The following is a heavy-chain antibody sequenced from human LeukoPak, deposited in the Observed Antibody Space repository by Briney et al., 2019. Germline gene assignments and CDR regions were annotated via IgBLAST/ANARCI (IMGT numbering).Heavy chain of an antibody. CDR2: IYHSGST. Sequence: SETLSLTCTVSGYSISSGYYWGWIRQPPGKGLEWIGSIYHSGSTYYNPSLKSRVTISVDTSKNQFSLKLSSVTAADTAVYYCARGLLYVLLWFGEGRDAFDIWGQGTMVTVSS. J-gene: IGHJ3*02. CDR3: ARGLLYVLLWFGEGRDAFDI. CDR1: GYSISSGYY. D-gene: IGHD3-10*01. V-gene: IGHV4-38-2*02.